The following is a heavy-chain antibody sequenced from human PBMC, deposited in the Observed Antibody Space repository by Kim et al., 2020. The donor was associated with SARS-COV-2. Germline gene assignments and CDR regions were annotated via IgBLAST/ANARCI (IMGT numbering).Heavy chain of an antibody. CDR2: IYYSGST. J-gene: IGHJ4*02. Sequence: SETLSLTCTVSGGSISSDNYYWNWIRQHPGKGLEWIGYIYYSGSTYYNPSLKSRVTISVDTSKNQFSLKLNSVTAADTAVYYCARLYYYDSSGYYGHYYFDYGRQGTLVTVSS. CDR3: ARLYYYDSSGYYGHYYFDY. D-gene: IGHD3-22*01. V-gene: IGHV4-31*03. CDR1: GGSISSDNYY.